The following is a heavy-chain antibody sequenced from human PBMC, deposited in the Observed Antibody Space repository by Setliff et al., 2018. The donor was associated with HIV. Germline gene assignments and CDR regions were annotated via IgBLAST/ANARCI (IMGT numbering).Heavy chain of an antibody. D-gene: IGHD2-21*01. Sequence: KASETLSLTCDVSGDSFTTTSHSWAWLRQPAGRGLEWIGHVYSRGNTDYNPSLASRVSILMSTSEIQFSLTLNSVTAADTAKYYCARGRLIGSSVLFFDFWGQGILVTVS. CDR2: VYSRGNT. V-gene: IGHV4-61*09. CDR1: GDSFTTTSHS. J-gene: IGHJ4*02. CDR3: ARGRLIGSSVLFFDF.